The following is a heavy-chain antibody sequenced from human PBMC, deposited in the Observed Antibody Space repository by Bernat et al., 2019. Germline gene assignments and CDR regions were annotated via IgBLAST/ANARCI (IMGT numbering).Heavy chain of an antibody. CDR1: GFTFSSYA. CDR3: AKDVRSGWLAEYFQH. Sequence: EVQLLESGGGLVQPGGSLRLSCAASGFTFSSYAMSWVRQAPGKGLEWVSAISGSGGSTYYADSVKGRFTISRDNSKNTLYLQTNSLRAEDTAVYYCAKDVRSGWLAEYFQHWGQGTLVTVSS. J-gene: IGHJ1*01. D-gene: IGHD6-19*01. CDR2: ISGSGGST. V-gene: IGHV3-23*01.